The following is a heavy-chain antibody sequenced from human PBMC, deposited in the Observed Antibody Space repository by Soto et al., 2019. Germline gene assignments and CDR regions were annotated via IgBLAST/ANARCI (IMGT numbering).Heavy chain of an antibody. J-gene: IGHJ6*02. CDR1: GFTFSNAW. CDR3: TTSTTCSSTSCYYYYYGMDV. CDR2: IKSKTDGGTT. D-gene: IGHD2-2*01. V-gene: IGHV3-15*01. Sequence: GGSLSLSCAASGFTFSNAWMSWVRQAPGKGLEWVGRIKSKTDGGTTDYAAPVKGRFTISRDDSKNTLYLQMNSLKTEDTAVYYCTTSTTCSSTSCYYYYYGMDVWGQGTTVTVSS.